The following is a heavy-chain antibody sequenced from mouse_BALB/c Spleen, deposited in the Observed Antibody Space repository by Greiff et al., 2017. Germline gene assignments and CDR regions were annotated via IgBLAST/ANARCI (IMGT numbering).Heavy chain of an antibody. CDR1: GYTFTSYW. J-gene: IGHJ3*01. CDR2: INPSTGYT. V-gene: IGHV1-7*01. Sequence: QVQLQQSGAELAKPGASVKMSCKASGYTFTSYWMHWVKQRPGQGLEWIGYINPSTGYTEYNQKFKDKATLTADKSSSTAYMQLSSLPSEDSAVYYCARYYDYDAWFAYWGQGTLVTVSA. CDR3: ARYYDYDAWFAY. D-gene: IGHD2-4*01.